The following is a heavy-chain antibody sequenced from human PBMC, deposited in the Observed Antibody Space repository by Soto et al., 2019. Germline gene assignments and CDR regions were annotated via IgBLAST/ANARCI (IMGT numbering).Heavy chain of an antibody. J-gene: IGHJ4*02. CDR2: IYHSGST. D-gene: IGHD4-17*01. CDR1: SGSISSSNW. CDR3: ARDHHGDYSPFDY. V-gene: IGHV4-4*02. Sequence: QVQLQESGPGLVKPSGTLSLTCAVSSGSISSSNWWSWVRQPPGKGLEWIGEIYHSGSTNYNPSLKSRITISVDKSKNQFSLKLSTVTAADTAVYYCARDHHGDYSPFDYWGQGTLVTVSS.